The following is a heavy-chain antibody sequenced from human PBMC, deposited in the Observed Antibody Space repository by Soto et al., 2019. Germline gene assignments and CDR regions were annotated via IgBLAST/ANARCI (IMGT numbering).Heavy chain of an antibody. Sequence: SVKVSCKSSGESFSDFAISWVRQAPGKGLEWMVGIIPMSGTPNYAQRFQGRVLITADVSTKTAYMDLTNLRDEETAVYYCAITPGGSHHALYLMDVWGKGTTVTVSS. CDR2: IIPMSGTP. CDR1: GESFSDFA. D-gene: IGHD3-10*01. CDR3: AITPGGSHHALYLMDV. V-gene: IGHV1-69*13. J-gene: IGHJ6*04.